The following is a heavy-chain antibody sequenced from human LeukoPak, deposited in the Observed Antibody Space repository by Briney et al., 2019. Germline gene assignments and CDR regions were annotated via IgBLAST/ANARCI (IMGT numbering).Heavy chain of an antibody. CDR2: ISWNSGSI. J-gene: IGHJ4*02. CDR1: GFTFDDYA. Sequence: PGGSLGLSCLASGFTFDDYAMHWVRQAPGKGLEWVSGISWNSGSIDYADSVKGRFTITRDNAKKSLNLQMNSLRPEDTALYYCVKVSGYSYGYFDFWGQGTLVTVSS. D-gene: IGHD5-18*01. V-gene: IGHV3-9*01. CDR3: VKVSGYSYGYFDF.